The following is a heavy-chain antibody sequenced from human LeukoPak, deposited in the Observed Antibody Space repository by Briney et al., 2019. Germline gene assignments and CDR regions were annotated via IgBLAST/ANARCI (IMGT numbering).Heavy chain of an antibody. Sequence: PSETLSLTCTVSGGSISSYYWSWIRQPPGKGLEWIGYIYYNAGTTYNPSLQSRVTISVDTSKNQFSLRLSSVTAADTAVYYCARSIGKLYGMNVWGQGTTVTVSS. CDR1: GGSISSYY. D-gene: IGHD3-10*01. CDR2: IYYNAGT. V-gene: IGHV4-59*01. CDR3: ARSIGKLYGMNV. J-gene: IGHJ6*02.